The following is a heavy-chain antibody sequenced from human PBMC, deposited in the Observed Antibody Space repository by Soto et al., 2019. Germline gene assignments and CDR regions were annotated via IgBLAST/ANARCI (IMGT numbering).Heavy chain of an antibody. J-gene: IGHJ6*02. CDR1: GDSVSSNSAA. CDR2: TYYRSKWYN. Sequence: SQTLSLTCAISGDSVSSNSAAWNWIRQSPSRGLEWLGRTYYRSKWYNDYAVSVKSRITINPDTSKNQFSLQLNSVTPEDTAVYYCAVGYCSSTSCYGYYHYGIAVWGQGTTVSVSS. CDR3: AVGYCSSTSCYGYYHYGIAV. D-gene: IGHD2-2*01. V-gene: IGHV6-1*01.